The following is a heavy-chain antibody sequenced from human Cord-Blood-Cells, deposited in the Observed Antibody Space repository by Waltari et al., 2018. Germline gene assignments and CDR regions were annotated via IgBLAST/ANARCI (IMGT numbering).Heavy chain of an antibody. D-gene: IGHD6-6*01. CDR3: ARGAQRSSARPGAFDI. Sequence: QVQLQESGPGLVKPSETLSLTCTVSGGSISSYYWSWIRQSAGKGLEWIGRIYTSGSTNYNPSLKSRVTMSVDTSKNQFSLKLSSVTAADTAVYYCARGAQRSSARPGAFDIWGQGTMVTVSS. CDR2: IYTSGST. CDR1: GGSISSYY. V-gene: IGHV4-4*07. J-gene: IGHJ3*02.